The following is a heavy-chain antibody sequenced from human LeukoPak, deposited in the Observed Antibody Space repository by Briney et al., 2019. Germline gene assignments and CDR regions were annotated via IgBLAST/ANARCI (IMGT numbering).Heavy chain of an antibody. CDR1: GGSISVSNW. V-gene: IGHV4-4*02. D-gene: IGHD3-10*01. CDR3: ARVLYYGSGSGRPYWYFDV. J-gene: IGHJ2*01. CDR2: VFHEGKT. Sequence: GTLSLTCAVSGGSISVSNWWTWVRQPPEKGLEYIGEVFHEGKTNYNWSFKSRVTISIDKSKNEFSLSLTSVTAADTAVYYCARVLYYGSGSGRPYWYFDVWGRGTLVTVSS.